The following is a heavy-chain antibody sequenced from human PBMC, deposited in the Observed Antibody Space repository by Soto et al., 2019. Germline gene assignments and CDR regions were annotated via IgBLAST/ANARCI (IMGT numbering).Heavy chain of an antibody. Sequence: SETLSLTCTVSGGSISSYYWSWIRQPPGKGLEWIGYIYYSGSTNYNPSLKSRVTISVDTSKNQFSLKLSSVTAADTAVYYCARGGDDDFWSGYYLVFDYCGKGTLVTVAS. J-gene: IGHJ4*02. CDR3: ARGGDDDFWSGYYLVFDY. V-gene: IGHV4-59*01. D-gene: IGHD3-3*01. CDR1: GGSISSYY. CDR2: IYYSGST.